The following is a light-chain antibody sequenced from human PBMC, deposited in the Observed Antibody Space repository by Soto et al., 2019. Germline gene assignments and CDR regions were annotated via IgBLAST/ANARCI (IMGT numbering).Light chain of an antibody. CDR2: GVS. J-gene: IGKJ5*01. V-gene: IGKV3-15*01. CDR3: QQYNNWPIT. Sequence: EVVLTQSPATLSVSPGEGATLSCRASQCVNLYLAWYQQKPGQAPRVIIYGVSTRATGVTGRFSGSGSGTEFTLTISTLQSEDFGVYYCQQYNNWPITFGQGTRLEIK. CDR1: QCVNLY.